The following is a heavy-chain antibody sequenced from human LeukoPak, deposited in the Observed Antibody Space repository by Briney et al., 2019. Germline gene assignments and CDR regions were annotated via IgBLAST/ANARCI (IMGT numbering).Heavy chain of an antibody. CDR1: GFIFSSYN. Sequence: GGSLRLSCAASGFIFSSYNMNWVRQAPGKGLEWVSSISSSSSYIYYADSVKGRFTISRDNAKNSLYLQMNSLRAEDTAVYYCARALTNVDWSIRRDAFDIWGQGTMVTVSS. V-gene: IGHV3-21*01. J-gene: IGHJ3*02. CDR3: ARALTNVDWSIRRDAFDI. D-gene: IGHD3-9*01. CDR2: ISSSSSYI.